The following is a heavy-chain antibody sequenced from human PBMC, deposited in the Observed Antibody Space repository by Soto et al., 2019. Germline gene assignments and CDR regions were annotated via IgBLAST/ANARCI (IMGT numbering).Heavy chain of an antibody. CDR3: ARGITMVRGVLLDAFDI. CDR1: GYTFTGYY. J-gene: IGHJ3*02. V-gene: IGHV1-2*04. Sequence: QVQLVQSRAEVKKPGASVKVSCKASGYTFTGYYMHWVRQAPGQGLEWMGWINPNSGGTNYAQKFQGWVTMTRDTSISTAYMELSRLRSDDTAVYYWARGITMVRGVLLDAFDIWGQGTMVTVSS. D-gene: IGHD3-10*01. CDR2: INPNSGGT.